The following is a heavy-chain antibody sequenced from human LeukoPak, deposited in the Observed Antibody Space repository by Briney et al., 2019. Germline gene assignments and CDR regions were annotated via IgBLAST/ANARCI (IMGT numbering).Heavy chain of an antibody. J-gene: IGHJ5*02. D-gene: IGHD3-10*01. Sequence: SEPLSLTCTVSGGFFSSGDYYWSWSRQPPGEGLEWIGSIYYSGSTYYDPSLKSRVTISVDTAKNQFSLKLSSVTAADTAVYYCVTKCGGGNWFDPWGQGTLVTVSS. CDR1: GGFFSSGDYY. V-gene: IGHV4-30-4*01. CDR2: IYYSGST. CDR3: VTKCGGGNWFDP.